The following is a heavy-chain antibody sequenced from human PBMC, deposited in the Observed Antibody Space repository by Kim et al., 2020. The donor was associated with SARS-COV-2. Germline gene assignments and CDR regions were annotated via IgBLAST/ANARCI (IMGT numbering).Heavy chain of an antibody. D-gene: IGHD3-10*01. Sequence: HNPYPKSRVTNSVDTSKNQFSLNLSSVTAADTAVYYCARGRSRGNWLDPWGQGTLVTVSS. V-gene: IGHV4-39*07. J-gene: IGHJ5*02. CDR3: ARGRSRGNWLDP.